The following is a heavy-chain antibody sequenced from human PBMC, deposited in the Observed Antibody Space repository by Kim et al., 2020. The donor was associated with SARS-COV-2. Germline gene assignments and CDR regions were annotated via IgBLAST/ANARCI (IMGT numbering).Heavy chain of an antibody. D-gene: IGHD6-19*01. V-gene: IGHV3-7*01. J-gene: IGHJ3*02. CDR3: ARGGDRCSSGWGAFDI. CDR2: IKQDGNQK. CDR1: GFTFSGYW. Sequence: GGSLRLSCAASGFTFSGYWMSWVRQAPGKGLEWVSNIKQDGNQKYYVDSVKGRFTISRDNAKNSLYLQMNSLRAEDTAVYYCARGGDRCSSGWGAFDIWG.